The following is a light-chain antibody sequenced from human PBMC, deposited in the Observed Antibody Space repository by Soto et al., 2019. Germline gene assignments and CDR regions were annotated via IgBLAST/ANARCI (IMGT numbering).Light chain of an antibody. CDR3: LVWPRKAGL. Sequence: QPVLTQPPSSSASPGESARLTCTLPRDIELHRSNIYWYQQKAGSPPRYLLYYHSDSDQGRGSGVPSRFSGSKDFSTNTGILLISGLQSDDEADYYCLVWPRKAGLFGGGTKLTVL. CDR2: YHSDSDQ. V-gene: IGLV5-37*01. J-gene: IGLJ3*02. CDR1: RDIELHRSN.